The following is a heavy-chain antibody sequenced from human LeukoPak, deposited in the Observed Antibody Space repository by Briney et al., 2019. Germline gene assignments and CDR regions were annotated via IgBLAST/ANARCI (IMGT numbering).Heavy chain of an antibody. D-gene: IGHD2-15*01. CDR1: AFTFSNAW. V-gene: IGHV3-15*01. Sequence: PGWSLRLSCAASAFTFSNAWMRWVRQAPGKGLEWVGRIKSKTDGGTTDYAAPVKGRFTISRDDSKNTLYLQMNSLKTEDTAVYYCTTFKAKADFNDYWGQGTLVTVSS. CDR2: IKSKTDGGTT. CDR3: TTFKAKADFNDY. J-gene: IGHJ4*02.